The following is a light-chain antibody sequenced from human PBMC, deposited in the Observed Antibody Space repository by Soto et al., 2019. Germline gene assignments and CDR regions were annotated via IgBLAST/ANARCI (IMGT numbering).Light chain of an antibody. Sequence: QSVLTQPPSVSGAPGQRVTIPCTGSSSIIGAGYDVHWYQQLPGTAPKHLIYGNSNRPSGVPDRFSGSKSGTSASLAITGLGAEDEADYYCQSYDSSLSGWVFGGGTKLTVL. V-gene: IGLV1-40*01. CDR3: QSYDSSLSGWV. CDR2: GNS. J-gene: IGLJ3*02. CDR1: SSIIGAGYD.